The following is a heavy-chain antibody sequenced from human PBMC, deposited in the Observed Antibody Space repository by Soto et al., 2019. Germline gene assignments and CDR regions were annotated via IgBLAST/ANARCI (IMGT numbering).Heavy chain of an antibody. CDR3: ARAGHCSGGSCYSDFRY. V-gene: IGHV4-30-2*01. Sequence: SETLSLTCAVSGGSISSGGYSWSWIRQPPGKGLEWIGYIYHSGSTYYNPSLKSRVTISVDRSKNRFSLKLSSVTAADTAVYYCARAGHCSGGSCYSDFRYWGQGTLVTVSS. J-gene: IGHJ4*02. CDR1: GGSISSGGYS. D-gene: IGHD2-15*01. CDR2: IYHSGST.